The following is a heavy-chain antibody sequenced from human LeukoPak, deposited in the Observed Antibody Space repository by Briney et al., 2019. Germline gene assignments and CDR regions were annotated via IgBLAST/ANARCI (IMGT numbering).Heavy chain of an antibody. J-gene: IGHJ5*02. V-gene: IGHV3-23*01. CDR3: AKNGEVLSWFDP. CDR2: ISASGDRT. D-gene: IGHD3-10*01. Sequence: PGGSLRLSCAASGFTFSSYAMSWVVQAPGRGLEWVSAISASGDRTYYADSVKGRFTISRDNSKNTLYLQMNSLRAEDTAVYSCAKNGEVLSWFDPWGQGTLVTVSS. CDR1: GFTFSSYA.